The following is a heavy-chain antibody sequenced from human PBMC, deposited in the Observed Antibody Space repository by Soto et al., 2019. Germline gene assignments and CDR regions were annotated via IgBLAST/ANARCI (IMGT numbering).Heavy chain of an antibody. CDR1: GYTFTSYG. Sequence: QVQLVQSGAEVKKPGASVKVSCKASGYTFTSYGIGWVRQAPGQGLEWMGWISAYNGNTNYAQKLQGRVTMTTDTSTSTAYMELRSLRSDDTAVYYCARDWDFWSGYYRKEFDPWGQGTLVTVSS. D-gene: IGHD3-3*01. CDR3: ARDWDFWSGYYRKEFDP. V-gene: IGHV1-18*04. J-gene: IGHJ5*02. CDR2: ISAYNGNT.